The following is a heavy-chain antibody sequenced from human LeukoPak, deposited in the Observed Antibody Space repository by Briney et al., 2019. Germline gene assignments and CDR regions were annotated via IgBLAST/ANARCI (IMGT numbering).Heavy chain of an antibody. CDR1: GFTFSSYA. CDR3: ARTPSPFYYDSRILYFDY. V-gene: IGHV3-30*04. J-gene: IGHJ4*02. D-gene: IGHD3-22*01. Sequence: GRSLRLSCAASGFTFSSYAMHWVRQAPGKGLEWVAVISYDGRNKYYADSVKGRFTISRDNSKNTLYLQMNSLRAEDTAVYYCARTPSPFYYDSRILYFDYWGQGTLVSVSS. CDR2: ISYDGRNK.